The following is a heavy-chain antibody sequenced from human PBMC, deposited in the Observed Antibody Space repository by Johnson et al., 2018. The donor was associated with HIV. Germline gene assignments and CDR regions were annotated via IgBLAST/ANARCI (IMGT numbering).Heavy chain of an antibody. CDR1: GFTFSSYA. CDR3: ARDSPGEITMVQGVIGI. CDR2: ISYDGSNK. Sequence: QEKLVESGGGVVQPGRSLRLSCAASGFTFSSYAMHWVRQAPGKGLEWVAVISYDGSNKYYADSVKGRFTISRDNSKNTWYLQMNNLRAEDTAVYYCARDSPGEITMVQGVIGIWGQGTMVTVSS. D-gene: IGHD3-10*01. V-gene: IGHV3-30*14. J-gene: IGHJ3*02.